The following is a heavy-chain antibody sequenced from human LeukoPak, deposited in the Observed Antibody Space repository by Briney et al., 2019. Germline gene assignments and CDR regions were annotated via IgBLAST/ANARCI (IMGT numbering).Heavy chain of an antibody. CDR2: MNPNSGNT. CDR3: ARGYSGYDSAYYYYYMDV. Sequence: ASVKVSCKASGYTFTSYDINWVRQATGQGLERMGWMNPNSGNTGYAQKFQGRVTMTRNTSISTAYMELSSLRSEDTAVYYCARGYSGYDSAYYYYYMDVWGKGTTVTVSS. J-gene: IGHJ6*03. CDR1: GYTFTSYD. D-gene: IGHD5-12*01. V-gene: IGHV1-8*01.